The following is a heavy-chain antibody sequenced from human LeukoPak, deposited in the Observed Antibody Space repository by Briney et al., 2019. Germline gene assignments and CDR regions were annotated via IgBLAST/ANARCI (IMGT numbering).Heavy chain of an antibody. CDR1: AYTFTSYA. CDR3: ARDLAGIVGVTAWFDP. Sequence: GVSVKVSCKASAYTFTSYAISWMRQAPGQGLEWMGWISVYNGNTNYAQKFQGRVTMTTDTSTNTVYMELRSLRFDDTAVYYCARDLAGIVGVTAWFDPWGQGTLVTVSS. CDR2: ISVYNGNT. J-gene: IGHJ5*02. V-gene: IGHV1-18*01. D-gene: IGHD1-26*01.